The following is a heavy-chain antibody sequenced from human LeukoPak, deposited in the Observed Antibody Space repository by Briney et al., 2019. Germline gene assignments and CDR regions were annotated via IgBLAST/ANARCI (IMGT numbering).Heavy chain of an antibody. Sequence: PSETLSLTCTVSGYSISSGYYWGWIRQPPGKGLEWIGSIYQCGSTYYNPSLKSRVTISVDTSKNQFSLKLSSVTAADTTVYYCAIRGDGYKRAIDYWGQGTLVTVSS. CDR1: GYSISSGYY. J-gene: IGHJ4*02. V-gene: IGHV4-38-2*02. CDR3: AIRGDGYKRAIDY. CDR2: IYQCGST. D-gene: IGHD5-24*01.